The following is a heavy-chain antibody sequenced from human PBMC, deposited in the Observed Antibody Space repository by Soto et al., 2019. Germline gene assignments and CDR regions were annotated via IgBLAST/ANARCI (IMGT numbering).Heavy chain of an antibody. CDR3: ARRSWYDY. Sequence: PGGSLRLSCAASGFTFSSYGMLWVRQAPGKGLEWVANIKPDGSQKFYVDSVKGRFTISRDNAKNSLYLQMNSLRVEDTAVYYCARRSWYDYWGQGTLVTVSS. J-gene: IGHJ4*02. CDR1: GFTFSSYG. D-gene: IGHD6-13*01. CDR2: IKPDGSQK. V-gene: IGHV3-7*01.